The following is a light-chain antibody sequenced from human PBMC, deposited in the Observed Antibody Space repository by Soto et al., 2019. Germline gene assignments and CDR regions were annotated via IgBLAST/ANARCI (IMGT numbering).Light chain of an antibody. CDR1: QSINIY. CDR3: QQSYRSPYT. J-gene: IGKJ2*01. Sequence: IQLTQSPSSLSASVGDRVTLTCRASQSINIYLNWYQQKPGQAPTLLIYAASSLQSGVPSRFSGGGSRTDFTLTISRLQTEDVATYYCQQSYRSPYTFGQGTKLEI. V-gene: IGKV1-39*01. CDR2: AAS.